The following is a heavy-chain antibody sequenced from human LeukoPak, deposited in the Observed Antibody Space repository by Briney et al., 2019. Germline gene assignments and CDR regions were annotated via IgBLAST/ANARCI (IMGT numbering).Heavy chain of an antibody. CDR1: GGSISTYY. Sequence: SETLSLTCTVSGGSISTYYWGWIRQPPGKGLEWIGSIYYSGSTYYNPSLKSRVTISVDTSKNQFSLKLSSVTAADTAVYYCASGRDGYNFLDYWGQGTLVTVSS. V-gene: IGHV4-39*07. J-gene: IGHJ4*02. CDR2: IYYSGST. CDR3: ASGRDGYNFLDY. D-gene: IGHD5-24*01.